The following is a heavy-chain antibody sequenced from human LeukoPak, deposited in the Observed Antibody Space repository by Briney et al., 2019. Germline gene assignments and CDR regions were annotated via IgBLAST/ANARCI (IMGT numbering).Heavy chain of an antibody. CDR3: ARGRRGRSGYLDWFDP. D-gene: IGHD3-3*01. V-gene: IGHV4-61*02. CDR2: IYTSGTP. CDR1: GRSISSSCDW. J-gene: IGHJ5*02. Sequence: SETLSLTCTLSGRSISSSCDWWSWIRQPAGKGLEWIGRIYTSGTPNYNPPLKSRVTMSVETPKNHCSLKLSAVAAADTAVYYCARGRRGRSGYLDWFDPWGQGTLVTVSS.